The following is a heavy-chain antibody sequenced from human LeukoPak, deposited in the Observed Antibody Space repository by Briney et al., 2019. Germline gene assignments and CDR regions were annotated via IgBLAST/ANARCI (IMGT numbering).Heavy chain of an antibody. CDR3: ARDLVVVTGLRTRGSFDI. J-gene: IGHJ3*02. D-gene: IGHD2-21*02. Sequence: GASVKVSCKASGYNFTSYYMHWVRQAPGQGLEWMGIINPSGGTTSYAQKFQGRVTVTRDTSTSTVYMELSSLRSKDTAVYYCARDLVVVTGLRTRGSFDIWGQGTMVTVSS. CDR2: INPSGGTT. CDR1: GYNFTSYY. V-gene: IGHV1-46*01.